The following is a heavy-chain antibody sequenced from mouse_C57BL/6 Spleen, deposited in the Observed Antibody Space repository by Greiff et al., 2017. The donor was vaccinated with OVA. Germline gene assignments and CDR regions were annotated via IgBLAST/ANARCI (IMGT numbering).Heavy chain of an antibody. V-gene: IGHV1-64*01. J-gene: IGHJ1*03. CDR3: ARKDYYGSGTYWYFDV. D-gene: IGHD1-1*01. Sequence: VQLQQPGAELVKPGASVKLSCKASGYTFTSYWMHWVKQRPGQGLEWIGMIHPNSGSTNYNEKFKSKATLTVDKSSSTAYMQLSSLTSEDSAVYYCARKDYYGSGTYWYFDVWGTGTTVTVSS. CDR2: IHPNSGST. CDR1: GYTFTSYW.